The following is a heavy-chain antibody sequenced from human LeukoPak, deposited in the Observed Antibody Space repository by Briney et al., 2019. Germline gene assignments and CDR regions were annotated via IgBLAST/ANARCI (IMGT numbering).Heavy chain of an antibody. CDR3: ASENCSGTSCSSFDY. Sequence: PSETLSLTCTVSGXSISSRSYYWGWIRQPPGKGLEWIVSIFYSGTTYYNPSLKSRVTISVDTSKNQFSLRLSSVTAADTAVYYCASENCSGTSCSSFDYWGQGTLVTVSS. D-gene: IGHD2-2*01. J-gene: IGHJ4*02. CDR1: GXSISSRSYY. V-gene: IGHV4-39*01. CDR2: IFYSGTT.